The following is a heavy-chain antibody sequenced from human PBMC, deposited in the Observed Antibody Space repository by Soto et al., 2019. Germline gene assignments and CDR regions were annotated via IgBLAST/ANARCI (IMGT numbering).Heavy chain of an antibody. CDR2: FNPANQNT. J-gene: IGHJ4*02. V-gene: IGHV1-18*01. CDR3: ARVKFGDPFDF. Sequence: QVQLVQSGTEVKRPGASVKVSCKASGYTFSYYGVSWMRQAPGQGLEWVGWFNPANQNTNYERKFQDRVSMTADTSTSTAYMELRGLRSDDTAVYYCARVKFGDPFDFWGQGTLVTVSS. CDR1: GYTFSYYG. D-gene: IGHD2-21*02.